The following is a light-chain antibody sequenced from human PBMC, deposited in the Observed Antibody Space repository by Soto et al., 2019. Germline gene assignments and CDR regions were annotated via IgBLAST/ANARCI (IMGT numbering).Light chain of an antibody. Sequence: DIQMTQSPSSLSASVGDRVTITCRASQGIYNYLAWYQQRPGKVPRLLMYSASTLQAGVPSRFSGSGSGTHFTLTIASLQPEDVATYYCQKYNGVPWTFGQGTRVEIK. CDR1: QGIYNY. J-gene: IGKJ1*01. CDR2: SAS. V-gene: IGKV1-27*01. CDR3: QKYNGVPWT.